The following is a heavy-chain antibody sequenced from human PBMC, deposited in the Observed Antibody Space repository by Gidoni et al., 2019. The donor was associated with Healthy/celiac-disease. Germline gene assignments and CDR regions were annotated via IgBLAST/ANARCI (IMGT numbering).Heavy chain of an antibody. CDR1: GVTVSSYG. Sequence: EVQLVESGGGLVQHGGSRRRACAGCGVTVSSYGMSWVRQAPGKGLEWVANIKHDGSEKYYVDSVNGRFTISRDNAKNSLYLQMNSLRAADTAVYYCARDRGGDGLPYYYYYGMDVWGQGTTVTVSS. J-gene: IGHJ6*02. V-gene: IGHV3-7*05. CDR2: IKHDGSEK. D-gene: IGHD3-16*01. CDR3: ARDRGGDGLPYYYYYGMDV.